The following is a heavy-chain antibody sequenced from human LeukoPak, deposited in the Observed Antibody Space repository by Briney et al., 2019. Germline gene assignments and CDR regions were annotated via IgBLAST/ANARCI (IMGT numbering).Heavy chain of an antibody. CDR3: AKDKHEYYGSGNPLDY. Sequence: PGGSLRLSCAASGFTFSDYYMNWIRQAPGKGLEWVSYISSSGSTIYYADSVKGRFTISRDNAKNSLYLQMNSLRAEDTAVYYCAKDKHEYYGSGNPLDYWGQGTLVTVSS. V-gene: IGHV3-11*04. CDR2: ISSSGSTI. J-gene: IGHJ4*02. CDR1: GFTFSDYY. D-gene: IGHD3-10*01.